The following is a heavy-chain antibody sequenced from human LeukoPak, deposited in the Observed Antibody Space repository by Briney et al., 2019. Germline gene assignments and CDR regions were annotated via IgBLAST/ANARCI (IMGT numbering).Heavy chain of an antibody. CDR1: GFTFSSYA. CDR2: ISGSGGST. D-gene: IGHD6-13*01. V-gene: IGHV3-23*01. Sequence: PGGSLRLSCAASGFTFSSYAMSWVRQAPGKGLEWVSAISGSGGSTYYADSVKGRFTISRDNSKNTLYLQMNSLRAEDTAVYYCASPHSSSWYGPTWDWGQGTLVTVSS. J-gene: IGHJ4*02. CDR3: ASPHSSSWYGPTWD.